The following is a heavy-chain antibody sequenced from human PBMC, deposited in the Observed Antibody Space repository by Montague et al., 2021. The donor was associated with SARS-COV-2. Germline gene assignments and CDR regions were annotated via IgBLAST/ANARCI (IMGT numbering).Heavy chain of an antibody. V-gene: IGHV4-34*04. J-gene: IGHJ6*03. CDR3: ARGHIVVVPAAIGLLRQCYYYYYMDV. CDR2: INHSGSV. D-gene: IGHD2-2*01. CDR1: GGSFSGYY. Sequence: SETLSLTCAVYGGSFSGYYWGWVRQPPGKGLEWIGEINHSGSVTNSPNLKRRSTVSVDTSKNQFSLTLSSVSAAATAVYYCARGHIVVVPAAIGLLRQCYYYYYMDVWGKGTTVTVSS.